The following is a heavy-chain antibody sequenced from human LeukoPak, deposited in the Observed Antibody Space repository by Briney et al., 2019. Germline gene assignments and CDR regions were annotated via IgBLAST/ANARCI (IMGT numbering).Heavy chain of an antibody. CDR3: ARDAAMDV. V-gene: IGHV3-7*01. J-gene: IGHJ6*02. CDR2: IKQDGGEE. CDR1: GFTFSTYW. Sequence: GGSLRLSCPASGFTFSTYWMTWVRQAPGKGLEWVANIKQDGGEEYYVDSVKGRFTISRDNAKNSMYLQMNSLRVEDTAVYYCARDAAMDVWGQGTTVTVSS.